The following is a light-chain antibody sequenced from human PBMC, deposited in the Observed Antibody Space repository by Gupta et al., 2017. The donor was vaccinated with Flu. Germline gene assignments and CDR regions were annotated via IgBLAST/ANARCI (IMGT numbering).Light chain of an antibody. CDR2: EVS. V-gene: IGLV2-14*01. CDR3: SSYTSSSTYV. CDR1: SSDVGGYNY. J-gene: IGLJ1*01. Sequence: QSALTQPAPVSGSPGQSITISCTGTSSDVGGYNYVSWYQQHPGKAPKLMIYEVSKRPSGVSNRFSGSKSGNTASLTISGLQAEDEADYYCSSYTSSSTYVFGTGTKVTVL.